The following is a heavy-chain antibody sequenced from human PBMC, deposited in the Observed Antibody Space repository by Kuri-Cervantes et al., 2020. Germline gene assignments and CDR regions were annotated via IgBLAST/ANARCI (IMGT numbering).Heavy chain of an antibody. Sequence: GESLKISCAASGFTFSSYGMHWVRQAPGKGLEWGAVIWYDGSNKYYADSVKGRFTISRDNSKNTLYLQMNSLSAEDTAVYYCARDGTYYDFWSGYYKKRAEYYYDYGMDVWGQGTTVTVSS. CDR1: GFTFSSYG. CDR2: IWYDGSNK. D-gene: IGHD3-3*01. V-gene: IGHV3-33*01. J-gene: IGHJ6*02. CDR3: ARDGTYYDFWSGYYKKRAEYYYDYGMDV.